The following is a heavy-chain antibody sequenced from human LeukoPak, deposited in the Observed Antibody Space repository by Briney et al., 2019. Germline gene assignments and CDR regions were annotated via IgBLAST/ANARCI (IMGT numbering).Heavy chain of an antibody. CDR3: AAVSSISSPAAIPP. Sequence: TSVKVSCKASGFTFTSSAMQWVRQARGQRLELIGWIVVGSGNTNYAQKFQERRTITRDMSTSTAYMELSSLRSEDTAVYYCAAVSSISSPAAIPPWGQGTLVTVSS. CDR1: GFTFTSSA. CDR2: IVVGSGNT. V-gene: IGHV1-58*02. J-gene: IGHJ5*02. D-gene: IGHD2-2*01.